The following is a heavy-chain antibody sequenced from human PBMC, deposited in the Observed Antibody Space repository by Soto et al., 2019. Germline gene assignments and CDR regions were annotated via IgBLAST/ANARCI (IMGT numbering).Heavy chain of an antibody. CDR2: IIPILGIA. V-gene: IGHV1-69*04. D-gene: IGHD4-17*01. CDR1: GYTFTSYY. Sequence: GASVKVSCKASGYTFTSYYMHWVRQAPGQGLEWMGRIIPILGIANYAQKFQDRVTITADKSTSTAYMELSSLRSEDTAVYYCAKDYGGKDGDYWGQGTLVTVSS. J-gene: IGHJ4*02. CDR3: AKDYGGKDGDY.